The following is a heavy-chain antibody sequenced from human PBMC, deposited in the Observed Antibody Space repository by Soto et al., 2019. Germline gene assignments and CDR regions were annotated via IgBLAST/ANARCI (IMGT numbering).Heavy chain of an antibody. CDR2: IVVGSGNT. D-gene: IGHD3-22*01. V-gene: IGHV1-58*01. CDR3: AALYDSSGYVDY. CDR1: GFTFTSSS. Sequence: SVNVSCKSSGFTFTSSSVQWVRQARGQRLECIGWIVVGSGNTNYAQKFQERVTITRDMSTSTAYMELSSLRSEDTAVYYCAALYDSSGYVDYWGQGTLVTVSS. J-gene: IGHJ4*02.